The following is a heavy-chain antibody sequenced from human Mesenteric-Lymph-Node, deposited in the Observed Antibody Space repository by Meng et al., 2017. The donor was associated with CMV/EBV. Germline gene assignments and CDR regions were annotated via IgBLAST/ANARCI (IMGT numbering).Heavy chain of an antibody. CDR2: ISNSGNTK. CDR1: GFAFSDYY. Sequence: GESLKISCAASGFAFSDYYMSWIRQAPGKGLEWISYISNSGNTKDYADSVKGRFTMSRDNAGGSVYVQMDSLRAEDTAVHYCARIYIDGYSEDYFFDYWGQGTLVTVSS. V-gene: IGHV3-11*04. CDR3: ARIYIDGYSEDYFFDY. J-gene: IGHJ4*02. D-gene: IGHD5-24*01.